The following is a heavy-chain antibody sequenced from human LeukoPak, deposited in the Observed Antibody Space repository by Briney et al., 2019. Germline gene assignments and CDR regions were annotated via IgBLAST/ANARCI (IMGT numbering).Heavy chain of an antibody. D-gene: IGHD6-13*01. V-gene: IGHV4-59*01. CDR2: IYYTGST. CDR3: ARGRRGGSSLDY. CDR1: GGSISRDY. J-gene: IGHJ4*02. Sequence: SETLSLTCTVSGGSISRDYWSWIRQPPGKGLEWIGYIYYTGSTNYNPSLKGRVTKSVDTSKNQFSLKLSSVTAADTAVYYCARGRRGGSSLDYWGQGTLVTVSS.